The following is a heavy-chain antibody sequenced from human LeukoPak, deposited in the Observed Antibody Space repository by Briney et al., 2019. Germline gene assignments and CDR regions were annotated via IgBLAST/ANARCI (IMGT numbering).Heavy chain of an antibody. D-gene: IGHD2-15*01. V-gene: IGHV1-8*01. CDR3: ARAGGYCGRISCPFCFDY. CDR2: LSPNSGNR. Sequence: ASVRLSSTVSGYTFTSYDVNRGRRAAGHGREGRGWLSPNSGNRGYAQKFQGRVTITRNTTISTAYMDLSSLRSAHTAVYYFARAGGYCGRISCPFCFDYWGEGALVAVSS. CDR1: GYTFTSYD. J-gene: IGHJ4*02.